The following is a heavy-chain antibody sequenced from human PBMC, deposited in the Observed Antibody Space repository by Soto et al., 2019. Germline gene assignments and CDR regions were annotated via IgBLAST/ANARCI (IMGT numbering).Heavy chain of an antibody. CDR3: TKSWLFEKNWFDP. Sequence: QPGGSLRLSCAASGFSFTTYGMSWVRQAPGKGLEWVSDISSTGLYTYLADSVKGRFTISRDNSKNTLYLQMNSLRVDDTAVYFCTKSWLFEKNWFDPWGQGTLVTV. V-gene: IGHV3-23*01. CDR2: ISSTGLYT. CDR1: GFSFTTYG. J-gene: IGHJ5*02. D-gene: IGHD3-22*01.